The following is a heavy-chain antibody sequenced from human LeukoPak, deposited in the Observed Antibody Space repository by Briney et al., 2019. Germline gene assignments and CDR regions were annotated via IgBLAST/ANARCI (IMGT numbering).Heavy chain of an antibody. CDR3: AKSHDYGDYVVDY. CDR2: IIPIFGTA. J-gene: IGHJ4*02. V-gene: IGHV1-69*05. CDR1: GGTFSSYA. Sequence: SVKVSCKASGGTFSSYAISWVRQAPGQGLEWMGGIIPIFGTANYAQKFQGRVTITTDESTSTAYMELSSLRSEDTAVYYCAKSHDYGDYVVDYWGQGTLVTVSS. D-gene: IGHD4-17*01.